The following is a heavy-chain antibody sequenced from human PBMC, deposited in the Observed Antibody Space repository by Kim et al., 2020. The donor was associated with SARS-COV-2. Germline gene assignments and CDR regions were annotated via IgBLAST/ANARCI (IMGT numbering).Heavy chain of an antibody. CDR1: GFTFSDYY. J-gene: IGHJ4*02. D-gene: IGHD3-10*01. CDR2: ISSSSSYT. V-gene: IGHV3-11*05. Sequence: GGSLRLSCAASGFTFSDYYMSWIRQAPGRGLEWVSYISSSSSYTNYADSVKGRFTISRDNAKNSLYLQMNSLRAEDTAVYYCAREGSGSHYIFDYWGQGARVTVSS. CDR3: AREGSGSHYIFDY.